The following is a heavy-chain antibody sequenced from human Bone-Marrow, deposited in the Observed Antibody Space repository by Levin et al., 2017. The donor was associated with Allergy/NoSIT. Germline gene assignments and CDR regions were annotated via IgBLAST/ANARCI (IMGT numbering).Heavy chain of an antibody. D-gene: IGHD3-10*01. Sequence: GASVKVSCKASGFTFTSSAVQWVRQARGQRLEWIGWIVVGSGNTNYAQKFQERVTITRDMSTSTAYMELSSLRSEDTAVYYCAAPLWFGEFPSDAFDIWGQGTMVTVSS. CDR3: AAPLWFGEFPSDAFDI. CDR1: GFTFTSSA. J-gene: IGHJ3*02. V-gene: IGHV1-58*01. CDR2: IVVGSGNT.